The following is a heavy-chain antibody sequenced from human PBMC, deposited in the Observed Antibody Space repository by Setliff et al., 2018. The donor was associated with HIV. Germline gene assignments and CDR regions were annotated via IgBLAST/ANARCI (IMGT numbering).Heavy chain of an antibody. CDR2: INPNSGGT. CDR1: GDAFTDYY. CDR3: ARDPGYKSSWYGAFDI. J-gene: IGHJ3*02. V-gene: IGHV1-2*02. Sequence: ASVKVSCKASGDAFTDYYVHWVRQAPGQGPEWMGWINPNSGGTNYAQKFQGRVTMTRDTSISTAFMDLSRLRSDDTAVYYCARDPGYKSSWYGAFDIWGQGTMVTVSS. D-gene: IGHD6-13*01.